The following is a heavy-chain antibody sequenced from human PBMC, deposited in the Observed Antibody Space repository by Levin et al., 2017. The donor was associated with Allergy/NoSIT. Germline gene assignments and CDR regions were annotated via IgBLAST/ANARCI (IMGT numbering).Heavy chain of an antibody. Sequence: VASVKVSCKASGGTFSSYTISWVRQAPGQGLEWMGRIIPILGIANYAQKFQGRVTITADKSTSTAYMELSSLRSEDTAVYYCARRAVGAVHDAFDIWGQGTMVTVSS. CDR3: ARRAVGAVHDAFDI. CDR1: GGTFSSYT. CDR2: IIPILGIA. D-gene: IGHD1-26*01. J-gene: IGHJ3*02. V-gene: IGHV1-69*02.